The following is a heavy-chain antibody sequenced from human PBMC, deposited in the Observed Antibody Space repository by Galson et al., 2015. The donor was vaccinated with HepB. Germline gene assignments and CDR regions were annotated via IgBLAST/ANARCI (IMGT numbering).Heavy chain of an antibody. CDR2: IGSKANSYAT. D-gene: IGHD6-13*01. J-gene: IGHJ4*02. V-gene: IGHV3-73*01. CDR1: GFTFSGSA. CDR3: TRLGDLSGYSSL. Sequence: SLRLSCAASGFTFSGSAMHWVRQASGRGLEWVGRIGSKANSYATAYAASVKGRFTISRDDSKNTAYMQMNSLKTEDTAAYYCTRLGDLSGYSSLWGQGTLVTVSS.